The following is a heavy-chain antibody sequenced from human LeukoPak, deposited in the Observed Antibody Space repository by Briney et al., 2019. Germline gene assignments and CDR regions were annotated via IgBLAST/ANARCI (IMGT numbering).Heavy chain of an antibody. CDR2: IYYSGST. Sequence: SETLSLTCTVSGGSISSSSYYWGWIRQPPGKGLEWIGSIYYSGSTYYNPSLKSRVTISVDTSKNQFSLKLSSVTAADTAVYYCARGGDYDYVWGSYRMLDYWGQGTLVTVSS. CDR3: ARGGDYDYVWGSYRMLDY. J-gene: IGHJ4*02. CDR1: GGSISSSSYY. D-gene: IGHD3-16*02. V-gene: IGHV4-39*07.